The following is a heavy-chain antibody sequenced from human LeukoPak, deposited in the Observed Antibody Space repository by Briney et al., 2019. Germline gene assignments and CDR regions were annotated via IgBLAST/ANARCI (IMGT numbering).Heavy chain of an antibody. J-gene: IGHJ4*02. CDR2: INPSGGST. CDR3: ARVGYSGSYFFDY. D-gene: IGHD1-26*01. Sequence: GASVKVSCKASGYTFTSYYMHWVRQAPGQGLEWMGIINPSGGSTSYAQKFQGRVTMTRDTSISTAYMELSRLRSDDTAVYYCARVGYSGSYFFDYWGQGTLVTVSS. CDR1: GYTFTSYY. V-gene: IGHV1-46*01.